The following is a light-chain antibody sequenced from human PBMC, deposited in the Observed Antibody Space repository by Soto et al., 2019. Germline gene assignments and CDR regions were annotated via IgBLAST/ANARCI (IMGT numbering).Light chain of an antibody. J-gene: IGKJ1*01. CDR1: QSLGTY. CDR2: AAS. CDR3: QQSYSTPWT. V-gene: IGKV1-39*01. Sequence: DIQMTQSPSSLSASVGDRVTITCRASQSLGTYLNWYQHKPGKAPKIIIYAASFLQPGVPSGFSGSGSGTEFTLTISRLQPEDFATYYCQQSYSTPWTFGQGNKVEVK.